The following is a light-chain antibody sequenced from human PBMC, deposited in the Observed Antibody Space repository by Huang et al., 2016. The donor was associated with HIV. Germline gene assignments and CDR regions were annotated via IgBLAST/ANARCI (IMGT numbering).Light chain of an antibody. CDR2: KIS. V-gene: IGKV1-5*03. Sequence: DIQLTQSPSTLSASVGDRLTTTCRASQNISSWLAWYQQQPGKAPKLLFYKISSLESGVPSRFSGSGSRTKFTLTINSLQPDDIGTYYCQYGETFGQGSKVEVK. CDR1: QNISSW. J-gene: IGKJ1*01. CDR3: QYGET.